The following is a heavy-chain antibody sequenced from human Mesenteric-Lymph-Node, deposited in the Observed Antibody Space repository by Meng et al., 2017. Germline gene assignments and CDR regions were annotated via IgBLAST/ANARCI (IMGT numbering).Heavy chain of an antibody. D-gene: IGHD3-10*01. CDR2: ISSSSSYI. J-gene: IGHJ4*02. V-gene: IGHV3-21*01. CDR3: ARGWGFGELLVI. CDR1: AFTFRSYG. Sequence: GESLKISCEASAFTFRSYGMRWVRQAPGKGLGWVSSISSSSSYIYYADSVKGRFTISRDNAKNSLYLQMNSLRAEDTAVYYCARGWGFGELLVIWGQGTLVTVSS.